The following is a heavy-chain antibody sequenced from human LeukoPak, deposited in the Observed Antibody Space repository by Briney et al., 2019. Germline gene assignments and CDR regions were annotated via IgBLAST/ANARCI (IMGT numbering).Heavy chain of an antibody. CDR2: IIPIFGTA. J-gene: IGHJ5*02. V-gene: IGHV1-69*06. CDR1: GGSFSSYA. CDR3: ARTAKRAYYDSTLYNWFDP. D-gene: IGHD3-22*01. Sequence: SVKVSCKASGGSFSSYAINWVRQAPGQGLEWMGGIIPIFGTANYAQNFQGRVTITADKFTSIVYMELRSLRSEDTAVYYCARTAKRAYYDSTLYNWFDPRGQGTLVTVSS.